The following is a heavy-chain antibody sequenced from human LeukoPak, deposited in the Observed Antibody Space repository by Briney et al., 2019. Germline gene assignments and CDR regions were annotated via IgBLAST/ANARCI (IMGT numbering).Heavy chain of an antibody. CDR2: IYYSGST. J-gene: IGHJ3*02. V-gene: IGHV4-39*02. CDR3: ARDSYGFVDLVAFDI. Sequence: SETLSLTCTVSGGSISSSSYYWGWIRQPPGKGLEWIGSIYYSGSTYYNPSLKSRVTISVDTSKNQFSLKLSSVTAADTAVYYCARDSYGFVDLVAFDIWGQGTMVTVSS. D-gene: IGHD5-12*01. CDR1: GGSISSSSYY.